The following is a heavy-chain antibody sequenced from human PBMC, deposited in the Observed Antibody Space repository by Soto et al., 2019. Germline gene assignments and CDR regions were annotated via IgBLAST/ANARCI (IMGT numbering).Heavy chain of an antibody. V-gene: IGHV1-69*06. Sequence: SVKVSCKASGGTFSSYAISWVRQAPGQGLEWMGGIIPIFGTANYAQKFQGRVTITADKSTSTAYMELSSLRSEDTTVYYCARDRRTAMADYYYYGMDVWGQGTTVTVSS. CDR3: ARDRRTAMADYYYYGMDV. J-gene: IGHJ6*02. CDR2: IIPIFGTA. D-gene: IGHD5-18*01. CDR1: GGTFSSYA.